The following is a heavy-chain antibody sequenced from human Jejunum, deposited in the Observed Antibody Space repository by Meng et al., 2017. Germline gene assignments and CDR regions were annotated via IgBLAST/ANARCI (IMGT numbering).Heavy chain of an antibody. D-gene: IGHD2-2*01. Sequence: HPGAEVKKPGASVKVACQASGYPFTNYAMNWGRQAPGQRPEWMGWINAGNGDTKYLQKFQGRVTITRDTSASTAYMELSSLRSEDTAVYYCARAIGVVIMEADYWGQGTLVTVSS. CDR1: GYPFTNYA. V-gene: IGHV1-3*01. CDR2: INAGNGDT. J-gene: IGHJ4*02. CDR3: ARAIGVVIMEADY.